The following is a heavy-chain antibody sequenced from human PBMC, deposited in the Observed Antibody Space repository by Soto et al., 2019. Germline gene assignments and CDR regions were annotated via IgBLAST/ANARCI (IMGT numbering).Heavy chain of an antibody. V-gene: IGHV3-30*18. Sequence: GGSLRLSCAASGFTFSSYGMHWVRQGPGQGLEGVASIADVENNKDYGDAVKGRFTISRDNSENTLYLQMNSLRAEDTALYYWAKWTGNYDSGYYLDFWGQGTLVNVSS. CDR3: AKWTGNYDSGYYLDF. D-gene: IGHD3-10*01. J-gene: IGHJ4*02. CDR2: IADVENNK. CDR1: GFTFSSYG.